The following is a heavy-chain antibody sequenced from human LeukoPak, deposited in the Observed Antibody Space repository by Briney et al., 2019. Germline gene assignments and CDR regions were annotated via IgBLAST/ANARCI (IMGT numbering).Heavy chain of an antibody. Sequence: GSLRLSCAASGFTFSSYAMSWVRQAPGQGLEWVSAISGSGGSTYYADSVKGRFTISRDNSKNTLYLQMNSLRAEDTAVYYRAKYRWLVRGGFDYWGQGTLVTVSS. J-gene: IGHJ4*02. CDR3: AKYRWLVRGGFDY. D-gene: IGHD6-19*01. CDR2: ISGSGGST. CDR1: GFTFSSYA. V-gene: IGHV3-23*01.